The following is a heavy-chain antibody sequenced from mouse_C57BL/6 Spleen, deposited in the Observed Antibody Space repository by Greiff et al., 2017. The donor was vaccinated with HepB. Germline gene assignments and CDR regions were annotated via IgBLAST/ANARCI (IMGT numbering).Heavy chain of an antibody. CDR1: GFTFSNYW. J-gene: IGHJ3*01. CDR2: IRLKSDNYAT. D-gene: IGHD3-3*01. V-gene: IGHV6-3*01. Sequence: EVQLVESGGGLVQPGGSMKLSCVASGFTFSNYWMNWVHQSPEKGLEWVAQIRLKSDNYATHYAESVKGRFTISRDDAKSSVYLQKNNVRAEDTGIYYCTGGTAWFAYWGQGTLVTVSA. CDR3: TGGTAWFAY.